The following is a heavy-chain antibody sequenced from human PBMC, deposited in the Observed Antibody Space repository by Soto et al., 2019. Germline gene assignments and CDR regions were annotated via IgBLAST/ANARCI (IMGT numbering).Heavy chain of an antibody. D-gene: IGHD2-15*01. J-gene: IGHJ5*02. V-gene: IGHV4-4*07. CDR3: AREARYCSGGSRNSFDP. Sequence: SETLSLTCTVSGGSISSYYWSWIRQPAGKGLEWIGRIYTSGSTNYNPSLKSRVTMSVDTSKNQFSLKLSSVTAADTPVYYCAREARYCSGGSRNSFDPWGQAPLLTVST. CDR1: GGSISSYY. CDR2: IYTSGST.